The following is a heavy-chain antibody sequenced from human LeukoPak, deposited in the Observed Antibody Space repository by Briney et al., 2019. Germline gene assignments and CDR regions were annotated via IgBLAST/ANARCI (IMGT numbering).Heavy chain of an antibody. CDR2: ISWNSGSI. V-gene: IGHV3-9*01. D-gene: IGHD3-10*01. J-gene: IGHJ5*02. CDR1: GFTFDDYA. CDR3: AKDSRGYYGSGSYYSPSLGDNWFDP. Sequence: PGGSRSLSCAASGFTFDDYAMHWVRQAPGKGLEWVSGISWNSGSIGYADSVKGRFTISRDNAKNSLYLQMNSLRAEDTALYYCAKDSRGYYGSGSYYSPSLGDNWFDPWGQGTLVTVSS.